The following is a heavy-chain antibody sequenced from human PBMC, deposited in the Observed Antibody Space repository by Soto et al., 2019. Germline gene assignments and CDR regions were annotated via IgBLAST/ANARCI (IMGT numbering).Heavy chain of an antibody. CDR1: GGTFSSYA. V-gene: IGHV1-69*01. Sequence: QVQLVQSGAEVKKPGSSVKVSCKASGGTFSSYAISWMRQAPGQGLEWMGGIIPIFGTANYAQKFQGRVTITADESTSTAYMELSSLRSEDTAVYYCASRGYSYGPYYYYGMDVWGQGTTVTVSS. CDR2: IIPIFGTA. CDR3: ASRGYSYGPYYYYGMDV. J-gene: IGHJ6*02. D-gene: IGHD5-18*01.